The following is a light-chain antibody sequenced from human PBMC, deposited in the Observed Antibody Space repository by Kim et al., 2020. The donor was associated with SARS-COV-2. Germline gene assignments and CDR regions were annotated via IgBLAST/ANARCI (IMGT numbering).Light chain of an antibody. CDR1: Y. Sequence: QSVLTQPASVSGSPGQSLTISCTDYVSWYQQHPGKAPKLMIFDVSNRPSGVSNRFSGSKSGNTASLTISGLQAEDEADYYCSSYTSSSTVVFGGGT. J-gene: IGLJ2*01. CDR3: SSYTSSSTVV. V-gene: IGLV2-14*03. CDR2: DVS.